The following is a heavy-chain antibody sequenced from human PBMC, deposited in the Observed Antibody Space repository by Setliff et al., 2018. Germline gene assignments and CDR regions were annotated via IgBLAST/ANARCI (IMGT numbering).Heavy chain of an antibody. CDR2: INRDGSET. J-gene: IGHJ4*02. CDR3: ARYNFESGAARGLDY. Sequence: GSLRLSCAASGFTFSNYWMTWVRQAPGKGLEWVANINRDGSETFYVDSVKGRFSISRDNAENSLYLQMNSLRAEDTAVYTCARYNFESGAARGLDYWGQGTLVTVSS. CDR1: GFTFSNYW. V-gene: IGHV3-7*03. D-gene: IGHD3-3*01.